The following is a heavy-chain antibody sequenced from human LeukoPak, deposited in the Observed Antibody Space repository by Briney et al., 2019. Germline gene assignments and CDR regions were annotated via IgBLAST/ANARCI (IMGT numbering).Heavy chain of an antibody. V-gene: IGHV4-30-2*01. CDR1: GDSVSSADYS. CDR2: ISNSGST. D-gene: IGHD1/OR15-1a*01. CDR3: ARNNSHYGLDV. J-gene: IGHJ6*02. Sequence: SQTLSLTCAVSGDSVSSADYSWSWIRRPPGKGLEWVGQISNSGSTYYNPYLKSRATISLDRSKKQFSLKLTSMTAADTAVYYCARNNSHYGLDVWGPGTTVTVSS.